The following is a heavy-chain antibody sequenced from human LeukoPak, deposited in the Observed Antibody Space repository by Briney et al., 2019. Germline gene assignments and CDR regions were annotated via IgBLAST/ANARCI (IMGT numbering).Heavy chain of an antibody. V-gene: IGHV4-39*07. CDR3: ASKSRSYGDAFDI. J-gene: IGHJ3*02. CDR2: IYYSGST. Sequence: SETLSLTCTVSGGSISSSSYYWGWIRQPPGKGLEWIGIIYYSGSTYYNPSLKSRVTISVDTSKNQFSLKLSSVTAADTAVYYCASKSRSYGDAFDIWGQGTMVTVSS. CDR1: GGSISSSSYY. D-gene: IGHD1-26*01.